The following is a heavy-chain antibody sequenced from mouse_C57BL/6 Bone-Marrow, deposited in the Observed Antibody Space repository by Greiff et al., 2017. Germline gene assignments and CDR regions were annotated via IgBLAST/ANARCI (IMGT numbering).Heavy chain of an antibody. J-gene: IGHJ4*01. CDR2: IYTGNGYT. CDR3: ATIYYYGRSFLSNARDY. D-gene: IGHD1-1*01. CDR1: GYKFTSYG. V-gene: IGHV1-58*01. Sequence: VQLQQSGAELVRPGSSVKMSCKTSGYKFTSYGINWVKQRPGQGLEWIGYIYTGNGYTEYNEKFKGKATLTSDTSSSTAYMQLSILTTEDSAIYFGATIYYYGRSFLSNARDYWGQGTSVTVSS.